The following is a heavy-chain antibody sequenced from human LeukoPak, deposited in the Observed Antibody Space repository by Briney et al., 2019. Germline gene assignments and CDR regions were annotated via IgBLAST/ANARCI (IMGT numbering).Heavy chain of an antibody. V-gene: IGHV5-51*01. CDR3: SGARHGNTYFDD. CDR2: IYFGDSTT. J-gene: IGHJ4*02. CDR1: GHSFTDYW. Sequence: GESLKISCTGSGHSFTDYWIGWVRQMPGKALEWMGIIYFGDSTTRYSPSFPGQVTISADKSTTTAYLQWSCLKASDTAVYYCSGARHGNTYFDDWGQGTLVTVSS. D-gene: IGHD4-23*01.